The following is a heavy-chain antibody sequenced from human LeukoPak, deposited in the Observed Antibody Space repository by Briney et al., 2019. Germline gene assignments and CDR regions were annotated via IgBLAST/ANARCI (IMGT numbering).Heavy chain of an antibody. CDR2: IYYSGST. CDR3: ARDHYGSGIDY. J-gene: IGHJ4*02. D-gene: IGHD3-10*01. V-gene: IGHV4-59*01. Sequence: SETLSLTCTVSGGSISSYYWSWIRQPPGKGLEWIGYIYYSGSTNYNPSLKSRVTISVDTSKNQFSLKLSSVTAADTAVYYCARDHYGSGIDYWGQGTLVTVSS. CDR1: GGSISSYY.